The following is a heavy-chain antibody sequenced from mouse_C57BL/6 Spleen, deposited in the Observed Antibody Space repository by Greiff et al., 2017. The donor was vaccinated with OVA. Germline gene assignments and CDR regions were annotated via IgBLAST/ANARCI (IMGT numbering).Heavy chain of an antibody. CDR3: ARQDSSGYGFAY. V-gene: IGHV1-26*01. Sequence: EVQLQQSGPELVKPGASVKISCKASGYTFTDYYMNWVKQSHGKSLEWIGDINPNNGGTSYNQKFKGKATLTVDKSSSTAYMALRSLTSEDSAVYYCARQDSSGYGFAYWGQGTLVTVSA. D-gene: IGHD3-2*02. CDR1: GYTFTDYY. J-gene: IGHJ3*01. CDR2: INPNNGGT.